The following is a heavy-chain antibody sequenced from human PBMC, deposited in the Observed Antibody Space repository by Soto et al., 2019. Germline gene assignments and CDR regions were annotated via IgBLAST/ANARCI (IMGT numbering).Heavy chain of an antibody. CDR1: GFTFSNYE. Sequence: EAQLVESGGGLVQPGGSLRLSCAASGFTFSNYEMHWVRQAPGKGLEYVSGISNNGAHTDYAKSVKGRFTISRDTSENTLYLQMGSLRAEDMAIYYCARRGYGCRWHHVYMDVWGKGTSVTVSS. CDR3: ARRGYGCRWHHVYMDV. V-gene: IGHV3-64*01. CDR2: ISNNGAHT. D-gene: IGHD2-15*01. J-gene: IGHJ6*03.